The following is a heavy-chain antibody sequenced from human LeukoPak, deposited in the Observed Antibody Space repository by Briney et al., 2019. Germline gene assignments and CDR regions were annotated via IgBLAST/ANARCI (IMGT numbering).Heavy chain of an antibody. CDR2: ISSSTTYI. Sequence: GGSLRLSCAASGFTFSSVSMNWVRQAPGKGLEWVSSISSSTTYIYYADSVKGRFTISRDNAKDSLYLQMNSLRAEDTAVYYCARGEPGFGGLPTVLDNWGQGTLVTVSS. D-gene: IGHD4-23*01. J-gene: IGHJ4*02. CDR3: ARGEPGFGGLPTVLDN. V-gene: IGHV3-21*01. CDR1: GFTFSSVS.